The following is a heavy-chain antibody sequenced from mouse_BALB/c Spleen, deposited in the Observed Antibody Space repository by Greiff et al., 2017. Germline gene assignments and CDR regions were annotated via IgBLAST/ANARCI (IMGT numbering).Heavy chain of an antibody. CDR2: IWAGGST. D-gene: IGHD2-1*01. J-gene: IGHJ4*01. CDR1: GFSLTSYG. CDR3: ARPYGNYVLYAMDY. Sequence: QVQLQQSGPGLVAPSQSLSITCTVSGFSLTSYGVHWVRQPPGKGLEWLGVIWAGGSTNYNSALMSRLSISKDNSKSQVFLKMNSLQTDDTAMYYCARPYGNYVLYAMDYWGQGTSVTVSS. V-gene: IGHV2-9*02.